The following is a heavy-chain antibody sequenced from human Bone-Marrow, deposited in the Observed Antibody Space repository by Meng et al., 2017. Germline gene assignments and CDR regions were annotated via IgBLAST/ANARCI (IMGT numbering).Heavy chain of an antibody. V-gene: IGHV3-15*01. CDR1: GFTVSNAW. J-gene: IGHJ4*01. Sequence: EGQLLESVGGFVKPGGSLRLSCAASGFTVSNAWMTWVRQAPGKGLEWIGRMKSNVDGVTVDYAAAVKGRFFISRDDSENTFYLQMNSLKTEDTAVYYCSGHVDYWGHGTLVTVSS. CDR2: MKSNVDGVTV. CDR3: SGHVDY.